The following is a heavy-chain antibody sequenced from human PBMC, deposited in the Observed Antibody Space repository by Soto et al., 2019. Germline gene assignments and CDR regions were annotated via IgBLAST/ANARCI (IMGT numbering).Heavy chain of an antibody. CDR2: ISGSGGST. V-gene: IGHV3-23*01. J-gene: IGHJ4*02. CDR3: AKAIWAAAGTGAGGFDY. CDR1: GFTFSSYA. D-gene: IGHD6-13*01. Sequence: GGSLRLSCAASGFTFSSYAMSWVRQAPGKGLEWVSAISGSGGSTYYADSVKGRFTISRDNSKNTLYLQMNSLRAEDTAVYYCAKAIWAAAGTGAGGFDYWGQGTLVTVSS.